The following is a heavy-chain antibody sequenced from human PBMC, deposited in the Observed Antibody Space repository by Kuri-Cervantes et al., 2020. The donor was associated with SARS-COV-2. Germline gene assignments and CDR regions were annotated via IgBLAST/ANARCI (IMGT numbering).Heavy chain of an antibody. V-gene: IGHV1-18*01. D-gene: IGHD1-20*01. CDR3: ARDRGPNNWTLRWFDP. CDR1: GYTFTSYG. CDR2: ISAYNGNT. J-gene: IGHJ5*02. Sequence: ASVKVSCKASGYTFTSYGISWVRQAPGQGLEWMGWISAYNGNTNYAQKFQGGVTMTRDTSTSTVYMELSSLRSEDTAVYYCARDRGPNNWTLRWFDPWGQGTLVTVSS.